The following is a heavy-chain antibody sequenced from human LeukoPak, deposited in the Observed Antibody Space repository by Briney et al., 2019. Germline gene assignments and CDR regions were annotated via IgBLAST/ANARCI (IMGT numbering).Heavy chain of an antibody. CDR1: GGSISSSSYY. Sequence: SETLSLTCTVSGGSISSSSYYWGWIRQPPGKGLEWIGSIYYSGSTYYNPSLKSRVTISVDTSKNQFSLKPSSVTAADTAVYYCAGQDTAMAMFSPPLHNMDVWGQGTTVTVSS. CDR3: AGQDTAMAMFSPPLHNMDV. V-gene: IGHV4-39*01. CDR2: IYYSGST. J-gene: IGHJ6*02. D-gene: IGHD5-18*01.